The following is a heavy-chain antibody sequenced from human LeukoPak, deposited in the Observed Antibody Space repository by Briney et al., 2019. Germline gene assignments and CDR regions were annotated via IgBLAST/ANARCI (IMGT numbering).Heavy chain of an antibody. J-gene: IGHJ3*02. CDR2: ISSSSSYI. CDR1: GFTFSSYS. V-gene: IGHV3-21*01. CDR3: ARTRYGDYEKYDAFDI. D-gene: IGHD4-17*01. Sequence: GGSLRLSCAASGFTFSSYSMNWVRQAPGKGLEWVSSISSSSSYIYYADSVKGRFTISRDNSKNTLYLQMNSLRAEDTAVYYCARTRYGDYEKYDAFDIWGQGTMVTVSS.